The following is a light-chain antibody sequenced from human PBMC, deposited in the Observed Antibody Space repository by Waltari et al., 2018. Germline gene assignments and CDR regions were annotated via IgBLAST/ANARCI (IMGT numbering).Light chain of an antibody. CDR3: QQRSSWPPT. V-gene: IGKV3-11*01. CDR1: QSVRRY. Sequence: EIVLTQSPATLSLSPGERATLSCRASQSVRRYLAWYQQKPGQAPRLLIYDASNSATGIPARFSGGGSWTDFPLIISSLAPEDFAVYYCQQRSSWPPTFGQGTKVEIK. J-gene: IGKJ1*01. CDR2: DAS.